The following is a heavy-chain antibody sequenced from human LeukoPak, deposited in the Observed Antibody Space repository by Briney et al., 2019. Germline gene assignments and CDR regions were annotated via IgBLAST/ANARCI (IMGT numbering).Heavy chain of an antibody. Sequence: ASVKVSCKASGGTISSYAISWVRQAPGQGLEWMGGIIPIFGTANYAQKFQGRVTITADESTSTAYMELSSLRSEDTAVYYCASWDTAMLHFDYWGQGTLVTVSS. J-gene: IGHJ4*02. V-gene: IGHV1-69*13. D-gene: IGHD5-18*01. CDR3: ASWDTAMLHFDY. CDR1: GGTISSYA. CDR2: IIPIFGTA.